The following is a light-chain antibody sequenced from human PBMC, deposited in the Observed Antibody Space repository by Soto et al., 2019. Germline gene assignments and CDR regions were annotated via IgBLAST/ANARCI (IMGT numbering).Light chain of an antibody. CDR1: RTDVGGYTS. J-gene: IGLJ1*01. Sequence: QSALTQPASVSGSRGQSITISCTGTRTDVGGYTSVSWYQQHPGQPPKLMIYEVNNRPSGVSFRFSGSKSVNTASLTISGLQAEDEADDYCTALTGTNPCVFGTGTKLTVL. CDR2: EVN. V-gene: IGLV2-14*01. CDR3: TALTGTNPCV.